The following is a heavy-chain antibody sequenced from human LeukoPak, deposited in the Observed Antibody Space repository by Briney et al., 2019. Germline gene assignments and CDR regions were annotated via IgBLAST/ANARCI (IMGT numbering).Heavy chain of an antibody. CDR2: ISSSSSYI. V-gene: IGHV3-21*01. J-gene: IGHJ4*02. D-gene: IGHD3-22*01. CDR3: ASLPYYYDSSGYLDY. CDR1: GFTFSSYS. Sequence: GGSLRLSCAASGFTFSSYSMNWVRQAPGKGLKWVSSISSSSSYIYYADSVKGRFTISRDNAKNSLYLQMNSLRAEDTAVYYCASLPYYYDSSGYLDYWGQGTLVTVSS.